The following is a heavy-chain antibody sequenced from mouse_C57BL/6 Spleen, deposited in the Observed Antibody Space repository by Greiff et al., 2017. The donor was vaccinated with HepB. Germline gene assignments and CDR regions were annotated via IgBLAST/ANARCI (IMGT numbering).Heavy chain of an antibody. CDR2: IDPSDSYT. J-gene: IGHJ4*01. V-gene: IGHV1-50*01. D-gene: IGHD1-1*01. Sequence: VQLQQPGAELVKPGASVKLSCKASGYTFTSYWMQWVKQRPGQGLEWIGEIDPSDSYTNYNQKFKGKATLTVDTSSSTAYMQRSSLTSEDSAVYYCARTGYGSSPYYYAMDYWGQGTSVTVSS. CDR3: ARTGYGSSPYYYAMDY. CDR1: GYTFTSYW.